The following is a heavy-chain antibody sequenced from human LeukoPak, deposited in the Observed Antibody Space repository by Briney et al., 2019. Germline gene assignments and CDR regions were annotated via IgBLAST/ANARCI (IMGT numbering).Heavy chain of an antibody. J-gene: IGHJ4*02. CDR2: INTKIDGGAT. Sequence: GGSLRLSCAASGFTFSNAWMSWVRQAPGKGLEWVGRINTKIDGGATDYATPVKGRFTISRDDSKNTLYLQMNSLKTEDTAVYYCTTEVRWEVIYDYWGQGTLVT. CDR3: TTEVRWEVIYDY. D-gene: IGHD3-10*01. CDR1: GFTFSNAW. V-gene: IGHV3-15*01.